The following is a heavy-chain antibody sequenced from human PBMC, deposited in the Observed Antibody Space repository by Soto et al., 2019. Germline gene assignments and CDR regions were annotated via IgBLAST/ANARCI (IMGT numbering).Heavy chain of an antibody. J-gene: IGHJ4*02. D-gene: IGHD3-10*01. CDR1: GYTFTSYG. CDR2: ISAYNGNT. V-gene: IGHV1-18*01. Sequence: QVQLVQSGAEVKKPGASVKVSCKASGYTFTSYGISWVRQAPGQGLEWMGWISAYNGNTNYAQKLQGRVTMTTDTSTSTAYMELRSLRSDDTAVYYCARQDPNLWFGELLPFDYWGQGTLVTVSS. CDR3: ARQDPNLWFGELLPFDY.